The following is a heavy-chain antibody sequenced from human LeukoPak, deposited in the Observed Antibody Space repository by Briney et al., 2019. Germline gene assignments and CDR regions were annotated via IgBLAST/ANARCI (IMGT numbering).Heavy chain of an antibody. CDR3: ARLVSWYSSSGEAY. CDR1: GGSISSGSYY. V-gene: IGHV4-61*02. J-gene: IGHJ4*02. Sequence: SETLSLTCTVSGGSISSGSYYWSWIRQPAGKGLEWIGRIYTSGSTNYNPSLKSRVTISVDTSKNQFSLKLSSVTAADTAVYYCARLVSWYSSSGEAYWGQGTLVTVFS. D-gene: IGHD6-6*01. CDR2: IYTSGST.